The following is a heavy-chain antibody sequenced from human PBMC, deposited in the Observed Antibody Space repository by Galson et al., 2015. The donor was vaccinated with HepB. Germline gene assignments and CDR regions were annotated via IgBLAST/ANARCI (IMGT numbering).Heavy chain of an antibody. CDR3: AKQVGHSSSRYYYYYGMDV. CDR1: GFTFSSYG. V-gene: IGHV3-30*18. J-gene: IGHJ6*02. Sequence: SLRLSCAASGFTFSSYGMHWVRQAPGKGLEWVAVISYDGSNKYYADSVKGRFTISRDNSKNTLYLQMNSLRAEDTAVYYCAKQVGHSSSRYYYYYGMDVWGQGTTVTVSS. CDR2: ISYDGSNK. D-gene: IGHD6-6*01.